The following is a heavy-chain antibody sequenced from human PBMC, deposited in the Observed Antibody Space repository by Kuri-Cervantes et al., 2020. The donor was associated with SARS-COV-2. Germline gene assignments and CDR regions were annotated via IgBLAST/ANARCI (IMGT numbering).Heavy chain of an antibody. V-gene: IGHV5-51*01. D-gene: IGHD4-23*01. Sequence: GGSLRLSCKGSGYNFASYWIGWVRQMPGKGLEWMGIIYPGDSDTRYSPSFQGQVTISADKSISTAYLQWSSLKASDTAMYYCARLNGGNSVLSYWGQGTPVTVSS. J-gene: IGHJ4*02. CDR3: ARLNGGNSVLSY. CDR2: IYPGDSDT. CDR1: GYNFASYW.